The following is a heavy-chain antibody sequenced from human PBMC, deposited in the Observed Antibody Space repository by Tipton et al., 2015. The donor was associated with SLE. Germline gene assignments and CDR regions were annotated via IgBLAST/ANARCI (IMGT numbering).Heavy chain of an antibody. J-gene: IGHJ4*02. D-gene: IGHD6-19*01. CDR1: GYSISSGYY. Sequence: TLSLTCAVSGYSISSGYYWGWIRQPPGKGLEWIGSIYHSGSTYYNPSLKSRVTISVDTSKHQFSLKLSSVTAADTAVYYCARVYSSGWCAHWGQGTLVTVSS. CDR3: ARVYSSGWCAH. V-gene: IGHV4-38-2*01. CDR2: IYHSGST.